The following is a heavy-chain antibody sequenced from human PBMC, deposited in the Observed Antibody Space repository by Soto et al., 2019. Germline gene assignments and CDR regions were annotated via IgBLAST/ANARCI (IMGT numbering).Heavy chain of an antibody. CDR2: ISGTGRFT. CDR1: GFTFSSYA. CDR3: AKDVHYDIVTGIEYFDH. D-gene: IGHD3-9*01. Sequence: EVQLLESGGGLVQPGGSLKISCEVSGFTFSSYAMSWVRQAPGKGLEWVSGISGTGRFTHYAESVKGRFTISRDNPKNTLSLEMKSLRAEDTAVYSCAKDVHYDIVTGIEYFDHWGQGTLVTVS. V-gene: IGHV3-23*01. J-gene: IGHJ1*01.